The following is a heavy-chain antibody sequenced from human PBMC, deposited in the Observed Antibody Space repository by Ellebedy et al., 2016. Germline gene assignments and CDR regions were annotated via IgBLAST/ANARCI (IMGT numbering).Heavy chain of an antibody. Sequence: SETLSLXXAVSGDSVTSFNYFWSWIRQPPGKGLEWIGNIYYSGSTNYNPSLKSRVTISVDTSKNQFSLKLSSVTAADTAVYYCARGVVVIAIHYYYYGMDVWGQGTTVTVSS. V-gene: IGHV4-61*01. CDR2: IYYSGST. CDR3: ARGVVVIAIHYYYYGMDV. CDR1: GDSVTSFNYF. J-gene: IGHJ6*02. D-gene: IGHD2-21*01.